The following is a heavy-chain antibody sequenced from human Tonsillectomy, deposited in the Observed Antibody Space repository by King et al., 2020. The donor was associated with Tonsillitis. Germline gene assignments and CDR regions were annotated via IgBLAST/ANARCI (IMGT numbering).Heavy chain of an antibody. J-gene: IGHJ4*02. CDR2: IYWDDDK. Sequence: QVTLKESGPTLVKPTQTLTLTCTFSGFSVTTSGVGVGWIRQPPGKALEWLALIYWDDDKRYSPSLKSRLTITRDTSKNQVVLTVTNVDPVDTATYYCAHRPFDGEVFDYWGQGTLVTVSS. CDR1: GFSVTTSGVG. D-gene: IGHD3-10*01. V-gene: IGHV2-5*02. CDR3: AHRPFDGEVFDY.